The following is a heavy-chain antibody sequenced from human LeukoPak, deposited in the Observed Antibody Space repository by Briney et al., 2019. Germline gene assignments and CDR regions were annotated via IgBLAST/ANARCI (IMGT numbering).Heavy chain of an antibody. CDR1: GGSFSGYY. V-gene: IGHV4-34*01. Sequence: PSETLSLTCAVYGGSFSGYYWSWIRQPPGKGLEWIGEINHSGSTNYNPSLKSRVTISVDTSKNQFSLKLSSVTAADTAVYYCARVGGSYYHGSGSYELYNWFDPWGQGTLVTVSS. D-gene: IGHD3-10*01. CDR3: ARVGGSYYHGSGSYELYNWFDP. J-gene: IGHJ5*02. CDR2: INHSGST.